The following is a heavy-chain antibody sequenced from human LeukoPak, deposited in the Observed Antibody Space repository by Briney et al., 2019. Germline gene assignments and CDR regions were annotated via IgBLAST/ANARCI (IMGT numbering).Heavy chain of an antibody. CDR3: TTVEVRGYSYAKPLV. D-gene: IGHD5-18*01. J-gene: IGHJ4*02. CDR2: IKSKTDGGTT. V-gene: IGHV3-15*01. Sequence: GGSLRPSCAAYGFTFSNAWMSWVRQAPGKWLEWVGRIKSKTDGGTTDYAEPVKGRFTISRDDSKNTLYLQMNSLKTEDTAVYYCTTVEVRGYSYAKPLVWGQGTLVTVSS. CDR1: GFTFSNAW.